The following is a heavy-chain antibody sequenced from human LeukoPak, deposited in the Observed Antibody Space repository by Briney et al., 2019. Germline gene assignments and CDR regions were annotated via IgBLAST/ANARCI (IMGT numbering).Heavy chain of an antibody. CDR1: GGSISSYY. J-gene: IGHJ4*02. Sequence: SETLSLTCTVSGGSISSYYWSWIRQPPGKGLEWIGYIYYSGSTNYNPSLKSRVTISVDTSKNQFSLKLSSVTAADTAVYYCARGRGAGTRLGELSSDYWGQGTLVTVSS. D-gene: IGHD3-16*02. CDR3: ARGRGAGTRLGELSSDY. V-gene: IGHV4-59*12. CDR2: IYYSGST.